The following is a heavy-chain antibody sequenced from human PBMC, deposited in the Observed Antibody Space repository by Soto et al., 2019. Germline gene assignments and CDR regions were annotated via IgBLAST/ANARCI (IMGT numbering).Heavy chain of an antibody. V-gene: IGHV1-8*01. CDR2: MNPNSGNT. CDR3: ARGAAGQLYYDFWSADLRPSDY. J-gene: IGHJ4*02. Sequence: ASVKVSCKASGYTFTSYDINWVRQATGQGLEWMGWMNPNSGNTGYAQKFQGRVTMTRNTSISTAYMELSSLRSEDTAVYYCARGAAGQLYYDFWSADLRPSDYWGQGTLVTVSS. D-gene: IGHD3-3*01. CDR1: GYTFTSYD.